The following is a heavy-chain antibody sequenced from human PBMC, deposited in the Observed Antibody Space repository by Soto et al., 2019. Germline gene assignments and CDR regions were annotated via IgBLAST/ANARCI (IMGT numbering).Heavy chain of an antibody. CDR3: ARMAPPIDY. V-gene: IGHV3-11*01. CDR1: GFTFSDYY. J-gene: IGHJ4*02. CDR2: ISSSGSTI. Sequence: LSCAASGFTFSDYYMSWIRQAPGKGLEWVXYISSSGSTIYYPDAVKGRFTISRDNAKNSLYLQMNSLRAEDTAVYYCARMAPPIDYWGQGTLVTVPS. D-gene: IGHD5-12*01.